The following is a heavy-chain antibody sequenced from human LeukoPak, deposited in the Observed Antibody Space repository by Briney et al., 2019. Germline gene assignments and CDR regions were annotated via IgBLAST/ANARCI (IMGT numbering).Heavy chain of an antibody. J-gene: IGHJ5*02. D-gene: IGHD6-13*01. CDR3: ARDYLPGYSSSWYSGEGPFDP. CDR1: GYTFTGYY. V-gene: IGHV1-2*02. Sequence: GASVKVSCKASGYTFTGYYMHWVRQAPGQGLEWMGWINPNSGGTNYAQKFQGRVTMTRDTSISTAYMELSRLRSDDTAVYYCARDYLPGYSSSWYSGEGPFDPWGQGTLVTVSS. CDR2: INPNSGGT.